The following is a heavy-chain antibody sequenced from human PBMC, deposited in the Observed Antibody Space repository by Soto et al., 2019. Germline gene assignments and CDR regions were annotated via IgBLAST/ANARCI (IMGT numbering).Heavy chain of an antibody. CDR2: ISGSGGST. CDR3: AKDGYGSGSYFDNYGMDV. D-gene: IGHD3-10*01. CDR1: GFTFSSYA. Sequence: EVQLLESGGGLVQPGGSLRLSCAASGFTFSSYAISWVRQAPGKGLEWVSAISGSGGSTYYADSVKGRFTISRDNSKNTLYLQMNSLRAEDTAVYYCAKDGYGSGSYFDNYGMDVWGQGTTVTVSS. J-gene: IGHJ6*02. V-gene: IGHV3-23*01.